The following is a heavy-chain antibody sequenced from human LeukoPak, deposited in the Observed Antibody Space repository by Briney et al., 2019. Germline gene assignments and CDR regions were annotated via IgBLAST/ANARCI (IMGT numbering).Heavy chain of an antibody. D-gene: IGHD5-18*01. CDR2: FDPEDGET. Sequence: ASVKVSCKVSGYTLTELSMHWVRQAPGKGLEWMGGFDPEDGETIYAQKFQGRVTMTEDTSTDTAYMELSSLRSEDTAVYYCATDSSREQPWFDAFDIWGQGTMVTVSS. V-gene: IGHV1-24*01. CDR3: ATDSSREQPWFDAFDI. CDR1: GYTLTELS. J-gene: IGHJ3*02.